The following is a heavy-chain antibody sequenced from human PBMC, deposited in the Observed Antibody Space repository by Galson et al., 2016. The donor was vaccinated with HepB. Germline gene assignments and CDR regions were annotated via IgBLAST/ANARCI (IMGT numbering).Heavy chain of an antibody. Sequence: SLRLSCAASGFAFSNYYMSWIRQAPGKGLEWISYISSIGGSIHYADSVGDRFTISRDNAKNSLYLQMYSLRAEATAVYYCARSVGRGPAAHFDFWGQGTLVTVSS. CDR1: GFAFSNYY. CDR3: ARSVGRGPAAHFDF. V-gene: IGHV3-11*01. D-gene: IGHD2-2*01. CDR2: ISSIGGSI. J-gene: IGHJ4*02.